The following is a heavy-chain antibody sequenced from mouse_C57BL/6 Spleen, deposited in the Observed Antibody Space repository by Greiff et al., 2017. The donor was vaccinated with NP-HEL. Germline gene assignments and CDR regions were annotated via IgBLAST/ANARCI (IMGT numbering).Heavy chain of an antibody. CDR3: ARHGYGSSPFAY. D-gene: IGHD1-1*01. CDR2: IYPRSGNT. V-gene: IGHV1-81*01. CDR1: GYTFTSYG. Sequence: QVQLQQSGAELARPGASVKLSCKASGYTFTSYGISWVKQRTGQGLEWIGEIYPRSGNTYYNEKFKGKATLTADKSSSTAYMELRSLTSEDSAVYFCARHGYGSSPFAYWGQGTLVTVSA. J-gene: IGHJ3*01.